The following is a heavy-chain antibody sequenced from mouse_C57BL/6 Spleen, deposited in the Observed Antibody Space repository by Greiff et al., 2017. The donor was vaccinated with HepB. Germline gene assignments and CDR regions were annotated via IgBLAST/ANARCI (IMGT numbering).Heavy chain of an antibody. Sequence: QVHVKQSGAELVRPGASVTLSCKASGYTFTDYEMHWVKQTPVHGLEWIGAIDPETGGTAYNQKFKGKAILTADKSSSTAYMELRSLTSEDSAVYYCTRFDYYGPRRLLDYWGQGTTLTVSS. CDR1: GYTFTDYE. V-gene: IGHV1-15*01. CDR3: TRFDYYGPRRLLDY. CDR2: IDPETGGT. J-gene: IGHJ2*01. D-gene: IGHD2-1*01.